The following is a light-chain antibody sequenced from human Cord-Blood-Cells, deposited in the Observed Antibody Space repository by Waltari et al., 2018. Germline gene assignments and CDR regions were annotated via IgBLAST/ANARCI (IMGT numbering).Light chain of an antibody. CDR3: QTWGTGIGV. V-gene: IGLV4-69*01. Sequence: QLVLTQSPSASASLGASVKLTCTLSSGHSSSAIAWHHQQPEKGPRYLMKLNSDGSHSKGDGIPDRFSGSSSGAERYLTISSLQSEDEADYYCQTWGTGIGVFGGGTKLTVL. J-gene: IGLJ3*02. CDR1: SGHSSSA. CDR2: LNSDGSH.